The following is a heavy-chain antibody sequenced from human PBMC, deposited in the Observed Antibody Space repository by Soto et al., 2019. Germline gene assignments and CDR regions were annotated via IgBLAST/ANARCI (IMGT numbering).Heavy chain of an antibody. J-gene: IGHJ2*01. CDR1: GGSISSGGYY. D-gene: IGHD3-22*01. CDR2: IYYSGST. Sequence: PSETLSLTCTVSGGSISSGGYYWSWIRQPPGKGLEWIGYIYYSGSTYYNPSLRSRVTISVDTSKNQFSLKLSSVTAADTAVYYCARGPYYYDSSGPWGYFDLWGRGTLVTVPQ. CDR3: ARGPYYYDSSGPWGYFDL. V-gene: IGHV4-30-4*01.